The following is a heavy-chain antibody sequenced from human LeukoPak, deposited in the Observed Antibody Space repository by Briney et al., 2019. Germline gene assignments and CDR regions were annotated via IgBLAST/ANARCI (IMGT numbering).Heavy chain of an antibody. V-gene: IGHV1-2*02. CDR3: ARETGSDAFDI. CDR1: GYTFTGYY. J-gene: IGHJ3*02. CDR2: INPSSGGT. Sequence: ASVKVSCKASGYTFTGYYMHWVRQAPGQGLEWMGWINPSSGGTNYAQKFQGRVTMTRDTSISTAYMELSRLRSDDTAVYYCARETGSDAFDIWGQGTMVTVSS. D-gene: IGHD7-27*01.